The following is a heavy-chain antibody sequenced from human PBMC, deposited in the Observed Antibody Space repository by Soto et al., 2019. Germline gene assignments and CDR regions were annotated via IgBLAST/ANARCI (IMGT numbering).Heavy chain of an antibody. J-gene: IGHJ4*02. D-gene: IGHD5-12*01. CDR3: TRDFVSTTGDFDN. CDR2: INPNSGAT. V-gene: IGHV1-2*02. CDR1: GYSFTGYY. Sequence: QVQLVQSGAEMKKPGASVKVSCKASGYSFTGYYLHWVRQAPGQGLEWLGWINPNSGATNHAQNFQGRVTMTRDTSINTAYMDLSGLTYDDAAVYWCTRDFVSTTGDFDNWGQGTLVTVSS.